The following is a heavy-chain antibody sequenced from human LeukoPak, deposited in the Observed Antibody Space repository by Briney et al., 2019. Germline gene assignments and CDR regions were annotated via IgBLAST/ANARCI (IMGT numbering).Heavy chain of an antibody. V-gene: IGHV4-38-2*02. Sequence: SETLSLTCTVSGNSISSGYYWGWIRQPPGKGLEWIGRIYTSGSTTYNPSLKSRVTMSVDTSKSQFSLNLMSVTAADTAVYYCTRDTGTTGEVKFDPWGQGTLVTVSS. CDR1: GNSISSGYY. CDR2: IYTSGST. D-gene: IGHD4-17*01. CDR3: TRDTGTTGEVKFDP. J-gene: IGHJ5*02.